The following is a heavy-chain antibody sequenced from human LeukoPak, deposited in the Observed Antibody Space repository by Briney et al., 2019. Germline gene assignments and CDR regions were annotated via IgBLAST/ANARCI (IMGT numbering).Heavy chain of an antibody. V-gene: IGHV1-2*02. D-gene: IGHD3-10*01. CDR3: AGITMVRGSPAH. CDR1: GYTFTGYY. Sequence: ASVKVSCKASGYTFTGYYMHWVRQAPGQGLEWMGWINPNSGGTNYAQKFQGRVTMTRDTSISTAYMELSRLRSDDTAVYYCAGITMVRGSPAHWGQGTLVTLSS. J-gene: IGHJ4*02. CDR2: INPNSGGT.